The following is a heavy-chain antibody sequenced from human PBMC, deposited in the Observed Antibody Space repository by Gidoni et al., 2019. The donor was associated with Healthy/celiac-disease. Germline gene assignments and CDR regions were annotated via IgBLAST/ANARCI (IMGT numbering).Heavy chain of an antibody. J-gene: IGHJ3*02. CDR3: ANLYYDSSGPNDAFDI. V-gene: IGHV3-30*18. CDR2: ISYDGSNK. D-gene: IGHD3-22*01. Sequence: QVQLVESGGGVVQPGRSLRLSCAASGFTFSSYGMHWVRQAPGKGLEWVAVISYDGSNKYYADSVKGRFTISRDNSKNTLYLQMNSLRAEDTAVYYCANLYYDSSGPNDAFDIWGQGTMVTVSS. CDR1: GFTFSSYG.